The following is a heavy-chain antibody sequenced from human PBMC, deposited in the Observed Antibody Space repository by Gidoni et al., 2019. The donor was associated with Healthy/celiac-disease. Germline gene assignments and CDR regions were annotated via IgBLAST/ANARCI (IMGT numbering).Heavy chain of an antibody. J-gene: IGHJ4*02. V-gene: IGHV3-30*18. Sequence: QVQLVESGGGVVQPGRSLRLSCAASGFTFSSYGMHWVRQAPGKGLEWVAVISYDGSNKYYADSVKGRFTISRDNSKNTLYLKMNSLRAEDTAVYYCAKGPRDYYDSSGYPYYFDYWGQGTLVTVSS. CDR1: GFTFSSYG. CDR3: AKGPRDYYDSSGYPYYFDY. CDR2: ISYDGSNK. D-gene: IGHD3-22*01.